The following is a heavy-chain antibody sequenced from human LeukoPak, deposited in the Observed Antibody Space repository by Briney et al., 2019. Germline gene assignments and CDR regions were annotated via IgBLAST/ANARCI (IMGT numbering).Heavy chain of an antibody. CDR2: ISSSSSYI. D-gene: IGHD2-15*01. Sequence: PGGSLRLSCAASGFTFSSYSMNWVRQAPGKGLEWVSSISSSSSYIYYADSVKGRFTISRDNAKNSLYLQMNSLRAEDTAVYYCARDPWGYCSGGSCYSRWFDPWGQGTLVTVSS. J-gene: IGHJ5*02. V-gene: IGHV3-21*01. CDR1: GFTFSSYS. CDR3: ARDPWGYCSGGSCYSRWFDP.